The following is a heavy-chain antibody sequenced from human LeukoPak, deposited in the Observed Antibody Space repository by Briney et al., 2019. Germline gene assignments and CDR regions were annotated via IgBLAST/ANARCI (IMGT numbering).Heavy chain of an antibody. V-gene: IGHV3-7*03. CDR2: IKQDGNEK. CDR3: ARPKNRENYWRAFDI. CDR1: GFTFSDYW. D-gene: IGHD1-7*01. Sequence: GGPLRLSCVASGFTFSDYWMTWVRQAPGTGLEWVANIKQDGNEKYYVDSVKGRFTISRDNAKNSLHLQMDNLRAEDTAVYYCARPKNRENYWRAFDIWGQGTMVTVSS. J-gene: IGHJ3*02.